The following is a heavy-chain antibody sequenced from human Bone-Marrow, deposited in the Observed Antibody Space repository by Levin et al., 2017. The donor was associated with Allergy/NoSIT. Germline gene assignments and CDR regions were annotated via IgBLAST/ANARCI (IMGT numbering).Heavy chain of an antibody. CDR3: ARGLYDSLYCPPAY. V-gene: IGHV4-59*01. D-gene: IGHD3-22*01. CDR1: GSSISCCY. CDR2: IYYSGST. Sequence: ASETLSLTCSVSGSSISCCYWSWIRQSPGKGLEWIGYIYYSGSTNYNPSLKSRVTISVDTSKNQLSLKLSSVTAAETAIYYCARGLYDSLYCPPAYWGQGPLVTVSS. J-gene: IGHJ4*02.